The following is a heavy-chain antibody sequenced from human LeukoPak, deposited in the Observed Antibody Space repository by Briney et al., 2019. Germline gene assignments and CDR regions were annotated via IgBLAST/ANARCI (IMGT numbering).Heavy chain of an antibody. Sequence: SETLSLTCTVSGGSISSSSYYWGWIRQPPGTGLEWIGEINHSGSTNYNPSLKSRVTISVDTSKNQFSLKLSSVTAADTAVYYCARVFYYDSSGYYLFDYWGQGTLVTVSS. J-gene: IGHJ4*02. CDR3: ARVFYYDSSGYYLFDY. V-gene: IGHV4-39*07. CDR2: INHSGST. D-gene: IGHD3-22*01. CDR1: GGSISSSSYY.